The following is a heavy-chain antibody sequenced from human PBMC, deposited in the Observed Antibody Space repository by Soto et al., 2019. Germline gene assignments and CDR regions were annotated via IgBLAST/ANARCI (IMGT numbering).Heavy chain of an antibody. J-gene: IGHJ4*02. Sequence: PGGSMRLSCAASGFTFSSYAMSWVRQAPGKGLGWVSAISGSGGSTYYADSVKGRFTISRDNSKNTLYLQMNSLRAEDTAVYYCARSGYFYYFDYWGQGTLVTVSS. CDR3: ARSGYFYYFDY. D-gene: IGHD3-22*01. CDR2: ISGSGGST. CDR1: GFTFSSYA. V-gene: IGHV3-23*01.